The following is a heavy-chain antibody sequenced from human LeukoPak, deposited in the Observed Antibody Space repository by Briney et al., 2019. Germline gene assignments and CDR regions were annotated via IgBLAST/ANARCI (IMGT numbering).Heavy chain of an antibody. CDR2: IYFSGNT. CDR3: AREIAVAGSAFDI. Sequence: SETLSLTCTVSGGSISSSSYYWGWIRQPPGKGLEWIGYIYFSGNTYYNPSLKSRVTISLDMSKNQFSLKLSSVTAADTAMYYCAREIAVAGSAFDIWGQGTMVAVSS. V-gene: IGHV4-39*07. CDR1: GGSISSSSYY. D-gene: IGHD6-19*01. J-gene: IGHJ3*02.